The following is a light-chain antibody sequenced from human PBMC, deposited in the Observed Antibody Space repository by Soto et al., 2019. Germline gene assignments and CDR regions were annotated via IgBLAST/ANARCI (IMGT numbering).Light chain of an antibody. Sequence: QSALTQPASVSGSPGQSITISCTGTSSDVGRYNLVSWYQQHPGKAPKLLMYEGSKRPSGVSNRFSGSKSGNTASLTISGLQAEDEADYYCCSYAGSSTFVVFGGGTKLTV. CDR2: EGS. V-gene: IGLV2-23*01. CDR1: SSDVGRYNL. CDR3: CSYAGSSTFVV. J-gene: IGLJ2*01.